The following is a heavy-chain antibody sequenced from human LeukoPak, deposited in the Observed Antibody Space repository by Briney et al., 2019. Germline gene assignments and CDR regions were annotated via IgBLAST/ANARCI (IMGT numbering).Heavy chain of an antibody. CDR2: INPNSGGT. J-gene: IGHJ4*02. Sequence: AASVKVSCKASGYTFTAYYMHWVRQAPGQGLEWMGWINPNSGGTNSSQKLTRDTSISTAYMELGSLRSDDTAIYYCARDPFQGMVAIGYWGQGTLVTVSS. CDR3: ARDPFQGMVAIGY. V-gene: IGHV1-2*02. D-gene: IGHD5-12*01. CDR1: GYTFTAYY.